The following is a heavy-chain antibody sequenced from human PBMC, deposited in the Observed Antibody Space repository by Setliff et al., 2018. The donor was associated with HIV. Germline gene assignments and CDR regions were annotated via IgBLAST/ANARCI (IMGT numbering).Heavy chain of an antibody. D-gene: IGHD3-3*01. CDR2: INPHGGST. V-gene: IGHV1-46*01. CDR1: GYTFTSYY. Sequence: ASVKVSCKPSGYTFTSYYMHWVRQAPGQGLEWMGVINPHGGSTNYAQKFQGRVTMTRDTSTSTVYMELSSLRSDDTAVYYCARLRPTASFDYWGQGTLVTVSS. J-gene: IGHJ4*02. CDR3: ARLRPTASFDY.